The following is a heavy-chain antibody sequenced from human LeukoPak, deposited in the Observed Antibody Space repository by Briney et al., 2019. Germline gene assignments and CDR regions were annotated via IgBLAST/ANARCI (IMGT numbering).Heavy chain of an antibody. Sequence: ASVKASCKASGYTFTSYDINWVRQATGQGLEWMGWMNPNSGNTGYAQKFQGRVTMTRNTSISTAYMELSSLRSEDTAVYYCARPYDSSGYYYSYWGLGTLVTVSS. D-gene: IGHD3-22*01. CDR3: ARPYDSSGYYYSY. CDR2: MNPNSGNT. J-gene: IGHJ4*02. CDR1: GYTFTSYD. V-gene: IGHV1-8*01.